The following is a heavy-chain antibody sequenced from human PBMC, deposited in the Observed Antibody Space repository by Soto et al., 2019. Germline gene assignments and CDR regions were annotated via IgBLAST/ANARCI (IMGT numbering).Heavy chain of an antibody. CDR3: MRSHGAY. D-gene: IGHD2-8*01. CDR1: GGSVSSGPYH. Sequence: QVQLQESGPGLVKTSETLSLTCTVSGGSVSSGPYHWNWVRQPPGKRLEWIGHISYSGTANYNPSLRGRLIMATDTSMNQFSLRLTSVTAADTAVYYCMRSHGAYWGQGALVTVSP. J-gene: IGHJ4*02. V-gene: IGHV4-61*01. CDR2: ISYSGTA.